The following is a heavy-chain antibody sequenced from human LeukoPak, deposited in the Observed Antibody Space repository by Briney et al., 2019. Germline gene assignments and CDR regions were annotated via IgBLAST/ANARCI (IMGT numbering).Heavy chain of an antibody. CDR1: GGSISSGDYY. V-gene: IGHV4-30-4*01. CDR2: IYYSGST. J-gene: IGHJ4*02. D-gene: IGHD4-17*01. Sequence: SETLSLTCTVSGGSISSGDYYWSWIRQPPGKGLEWIGYIYYSGSTYYNPSLKSRVTISVDTSKNQFSLKLSSVTAADTAVYYCAGALRDYGDYLLDYWGQGTLVTVSS. CDR3: AGALRDYGDYLLDY.